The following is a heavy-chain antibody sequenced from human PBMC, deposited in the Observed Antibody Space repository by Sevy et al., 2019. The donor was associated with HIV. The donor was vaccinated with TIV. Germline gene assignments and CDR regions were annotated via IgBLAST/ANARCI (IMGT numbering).Heavy chain of an antibody. CDR1: EFTFSSYS. D-gene: IGHD4-17*01. CDR3: ARGTHDYGDYDRDAFDI. Sequence: GGSLRLSCATSEFTFSSYSMNWVRQAPGNGLEWVSSISGGGTYIYYADSVKGRFTISRDNAKNSLSLQMNSLRAEVTAVYYCARGTHDYGDYDRDAFDIWGQWTMVTVSS. V-gene: IGHV3-21*01. CDR2: ISGGGTYI. J-gene: IGHJ3*02.